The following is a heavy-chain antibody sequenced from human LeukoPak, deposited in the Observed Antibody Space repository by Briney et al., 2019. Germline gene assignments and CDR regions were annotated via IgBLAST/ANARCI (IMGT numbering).Heavy chain of an antibody. J-gene: IGHJ6*03. CDR3: ARGRGQWLPPGYMDV. CDR1: GGTFSSYA. V-gene: IGHV1-69*05. D-gene: IGHD5-12*01. Sequence: GASVKVSCKASGGTFSSYAISWVRQAPGQGLDWMGGIIPIFGTANYAHKFQGRVTITTAEYPSTPYMGLVSVTYEDTDVYYSARGRGQWLPPGYMDVWGKGKTITVSS. CDR2: IIPIFGTA.